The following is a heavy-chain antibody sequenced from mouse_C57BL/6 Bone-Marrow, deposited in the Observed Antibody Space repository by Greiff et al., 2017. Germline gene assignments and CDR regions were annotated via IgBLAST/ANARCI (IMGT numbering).Heavy chain of an antibody. J-gene: IGHJ3*01. V-gene: IGHV1-64*01. CDR2: IHPNSGST. D-gene: IGHD2-3*01. Sequence: QVQLQQPGAELVKPGASVKLSCKASGYTFTSYWMHWVQQRPGQGLEWIGMIHPNSGSTNYNEKFKSKATLTVDKSSSTAYMQLSSLTSEDSAVYYCARSRIYDGYYAWFAYWGQGTLVTVSA. CDR3: ARSRIYDGYYAWFAY. CDR1: GYTFTSYW.